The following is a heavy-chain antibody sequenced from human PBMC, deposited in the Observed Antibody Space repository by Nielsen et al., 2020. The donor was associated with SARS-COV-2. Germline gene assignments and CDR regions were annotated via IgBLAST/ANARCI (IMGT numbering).Heavy chain of an antibody. V-gene: IGHV3-33*01. CDR2: IWYDGSNK. Sequence: SLKISCAASGFTFSSYGMHWVRQAPGKGLEWVAVIWYDGSNKYYADSVKGRFTISRDNSKNTLYLQMNSLRAEDTAVYYCARDGWGDSPPDYWGQGTLVTVSS. CDR3: ARDGWGDSPPDY. CDR1: GFTFSSYG. D-gene: IGHD2-21*02. J-gene: IGHJ4*02.